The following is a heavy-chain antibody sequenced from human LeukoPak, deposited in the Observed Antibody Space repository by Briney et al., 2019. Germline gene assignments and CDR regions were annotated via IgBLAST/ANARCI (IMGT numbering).Heavy chain of an antibody. V-gene: IGHV3-23*01. D-gene: IGHD3-10*01. J-gene: IGHJ4*01. CDR3: AEVESSYCRI. CDR2: IGGGGYTS. Sequence: GGSLRLSCVASGLTFGNYGMNWVRQAPGKGLEWVSSIGGGGYTSYYADSVRGRFTISRDNSKNSMYLQMSSLRAEDTAIYYCAEVESSYCRIWGQGTLVTVSS. CDR1: GLTFGNYG.